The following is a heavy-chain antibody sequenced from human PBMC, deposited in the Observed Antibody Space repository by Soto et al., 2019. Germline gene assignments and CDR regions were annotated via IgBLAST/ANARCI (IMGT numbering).Heavy chain of an antibody. CDR3: ARMGYYYYGMDV. Sequence: PSETLSLTCTVSDDSISSSPYYWGWVRQPPGKGLEWIGGIYYGGTPYSNPSLKSRVTIFADTSKNQFSLKLTSVTAADTAVYYCARMGYYYYGMDVWGQGTTVT. V-gene: IGHV4-39*07. CDR2: IYYGGTP. J-gene: IGHJ6*02. CDR1: DDSISSSPYY.